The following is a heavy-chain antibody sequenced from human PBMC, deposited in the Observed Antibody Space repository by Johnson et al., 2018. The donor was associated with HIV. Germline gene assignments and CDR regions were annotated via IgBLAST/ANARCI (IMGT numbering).Heavy chain of an antibody. Sequence: VRLVESGGGLVQPGRSLRLSCAASGFTFSSYDMHWVRQATGKGLEWVSTIGTAGDTYYPGSVKGRFTVSREDAKNSLYLQMNSLRAGDTALYYCARAVCRGGRCYSQDAFDIWGQGTMVTVSS. CDR3: ARAVCRGGRCYSQDAFDI. CDR1: GFTFSSYD. V-gene: IGHV3-13*01. CDR2: IGTAGDT. D-gene: IGHD2-15*01. J-gene: IGHJ3*02.